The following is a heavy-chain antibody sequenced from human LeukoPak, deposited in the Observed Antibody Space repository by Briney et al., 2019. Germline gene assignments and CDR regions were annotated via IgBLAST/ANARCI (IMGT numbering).Heavy chain of an antibody. V-gene: IGHV1-2*02. CDR2: INPNSGGT. D-gene: IGHD4-17*01. CDR1: GYTFTGYY. J-gene: IGHJ4*02. Sequence: ASVKVSCKASGYTFTGYYMHWVRQAPGQGLEWMGWINPNSGGTNYAQKFQGRVTMTRDTSISTAYMELSRLRSDDTAVYYCARDYGDYGRADFLCDYWGQGTLVTVSS. CDR3: ARDYGDYGRADFLCDY.